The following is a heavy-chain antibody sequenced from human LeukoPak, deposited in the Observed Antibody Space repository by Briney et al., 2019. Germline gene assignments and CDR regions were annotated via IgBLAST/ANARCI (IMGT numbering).Heavy chain of an antibody. CDR1: GYTFTRYH. CDR2: INPSGGSI. Sequence: GASVKVSCKASGYTFTRYHIHWVRQAPGQGLEWMGKINPSGGSISYAQKFQGRVTMTTDKSTNTAYMELRSLRSDDAAVYYCARDKRDYSDYDYYYGMDVWGQGTTVTVSS. D-gene: IGHD4-11*01. V-gene: IGHV1-46*01. J-gene: IGHJ6*02. CDR3: ARDKRDYSDYDYYYGMDV.